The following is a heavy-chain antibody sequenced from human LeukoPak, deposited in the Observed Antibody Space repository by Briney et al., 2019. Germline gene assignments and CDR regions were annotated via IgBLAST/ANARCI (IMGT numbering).Heavy chain of an antibody. CDR1: GYTFTDYY. D-gene: IGHD3-10*01. CDR2: VDPEDGET. Sequence: GASVKVSCKASGYTFTDYYMHWVQQAPGKGLEWMGRVDPEDGETIYAEKFQGRVTITADTSTDTAYMELSSLRSEDTAVYYCARDFYGSGRYHAFDIWGQGTMVTVSS. J-gene: IGHJ3*02. CDR3: ARDFYGSGRYHAFDI. V-gene: IGHV1-69-2*01.